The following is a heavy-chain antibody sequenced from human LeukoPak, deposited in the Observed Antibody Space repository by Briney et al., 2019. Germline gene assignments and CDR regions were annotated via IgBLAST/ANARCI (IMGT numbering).Heavy chain of an antibody. D-gene: IGHD1-26*01. J-gene: IGHJ4*02. CDR1: GFTFSRDW. V-gene: IGHV3-74*01. Sequence: PGGSLRLSCVGSGFTFSRDWMHWVRQAPGKGLVWVSRITGDGSTTSYADSVKGRFTISRDNSKNTLYLQMNSLRAEDTAVYYCAKDPRSTYSGSEGYYWGQGTLVTVSS. CDR2: ITGDGSTT. CDR3: AKDPRSTYSGSEGYY.